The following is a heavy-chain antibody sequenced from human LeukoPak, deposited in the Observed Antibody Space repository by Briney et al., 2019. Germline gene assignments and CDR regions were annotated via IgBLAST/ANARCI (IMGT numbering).Heavy chain of an antibody. CDR2: IIPIFGTA. CDR1: GGTFSSYA. V-gene: IGHV1-69*05. CDR3: ARDRVTDSSGYYYGSDY. D-gene: IGHD3-22*01. Sequence: ASVKVSCKASGGTFSSYAISWVRQAPGQGLEWMGGIIPIFGTATYAQKFQGRVTITTDESTSTAYMELSSLRSEDTAVYYCARDRVTDSSGYYYGSDYWGQGTLVTVSS. J-gene: IGHJ4*02.